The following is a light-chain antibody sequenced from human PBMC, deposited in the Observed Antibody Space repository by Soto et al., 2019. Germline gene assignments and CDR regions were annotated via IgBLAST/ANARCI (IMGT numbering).Light chain of an antibody. CDR1: SGHSNYA. CDR3: QILGSGIVV. V-gene: IGLV4-69*01. CDR2: LNSDGSH. J-gene: IGLJ2*01. Sequence: QPVLTQSPSASASLGASVKLTCTLSSGHSNYAIAWHQQQSEKGPRYLMKLNSDGSHSKGDGIPDRFSGSSSGAERYLTISSLQSEYEADYYCQILGSGIVVFGGGTKHTVL.